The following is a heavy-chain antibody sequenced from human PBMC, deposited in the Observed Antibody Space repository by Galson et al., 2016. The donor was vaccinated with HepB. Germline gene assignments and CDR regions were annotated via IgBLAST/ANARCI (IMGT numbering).Heavy chain of an antibody. J-gene: IGHJ4*02. D-gene: IGHD3-10*01. CDR3: AREIPSRGKSDY. V-gene: IGHV3-7*01. Sequence: SLRLSCAASGFTLSSYWMSWVRQAPGKGLEWVANIKQDGNEKYYVDSVKGRFTISRDNAKNSLYLQMNSLRDEDTAVYYCAREIPSRGKSDYWGQGTLVTVSS. CDR1: GFTLSSYW. CDR2: IKQDGNEK.